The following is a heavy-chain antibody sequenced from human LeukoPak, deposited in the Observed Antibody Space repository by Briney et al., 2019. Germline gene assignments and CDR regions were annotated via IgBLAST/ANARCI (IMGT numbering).Heavy chain of an antibody. CDR3: ARAVARTYYDFWSGYHPDAFDI. J-gene: IGHJ3*02. CDR1: GGSISSSSYY. CDR2: IYYSGST. V-gene: IGHV4-39*07. Sequence: SETLSLTCTVSGGSISSSSYYWGWIRQPPGKGLEWIGSIYYSGSTYYNPSLKSRVTISVDTSKNQFSLKLSSVTAADTAVYYCARAVARTYYDFWSGYHPDAFDIWGQGTMVTVSS. D-gene: IGHD3-3*01.